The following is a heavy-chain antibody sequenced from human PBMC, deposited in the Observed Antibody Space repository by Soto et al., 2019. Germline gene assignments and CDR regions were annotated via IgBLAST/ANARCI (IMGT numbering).Heavy chain of an antibody. V-gene: IGHV3-15*07. D-gene: IGHD3-22*01. CDR1: GFTFINAL. Sequence: PVVSLRISCAASGFTFINALINWVLQAPWKGLEWVGRIKSKIAVGTTDFAAVVKGRFVILRDDSKNMVSMPMNSVKPMVIALFYFTTNPHNSKIVIRFDSCGHGTLV. CDR2: IKSKIAVGTT. CDR3: TTNPHNSKIVIRFDS. J-gene: IGHJ4*01.